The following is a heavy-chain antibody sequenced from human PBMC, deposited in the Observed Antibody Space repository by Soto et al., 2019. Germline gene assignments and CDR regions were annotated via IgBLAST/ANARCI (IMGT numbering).Heavy chain of an antibody. V-gene: IGHV3-43*01. J-gene: IGHJ4*02. CDR3: AKTTRTTFSFFDH. Sequence: EVQLVESGGVVVQPGGSLRLSCAASGFTFDDYTMHWVRQAPGKGLEWVSLISWDGGSTYYADSVKGRFTISRDNSKNSLYLQMNSLRNEDTDLYYCAKTTRTTFSFFDHWGQGTLVTVSS. CDR1: GFTFDDYT. CDR2: ISWDGGST. D-gene: IGHD1-1*01.